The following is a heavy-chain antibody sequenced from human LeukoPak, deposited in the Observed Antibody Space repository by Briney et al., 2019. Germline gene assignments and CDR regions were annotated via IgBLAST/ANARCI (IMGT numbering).Heavy chain of an antibody. J-gene: IGHJ5*02. CDR3: ARDMKYYYGSGSPTNWFDP. Sequence: GGSLRLSCAASGFTFSSYWMSWVRQAPGKGLEWVANIKQDGSEKYYVDSVKGRFTISRDNAKNSLYLQMNSLRAEDTAVYYCARDMKYYYGSGSPTNWFDPWGQGTLVTVSS. D-gene: IGHD3-10*01. CDR1: GFTFSSYW. V-gene: IGHV3-7*01. CDR2: IKQDGSEK.